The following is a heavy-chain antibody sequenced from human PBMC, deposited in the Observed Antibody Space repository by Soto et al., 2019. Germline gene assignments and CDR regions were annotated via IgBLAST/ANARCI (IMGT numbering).Heavy chain of an antibody. D-gene: IGHD5-12*01. V-gene: IGHV4-59*01. CDR1: GGSISSYY. Sequence: SETLSLTCTVSGGSISSYYWSWIRQPPGKGLEWIGYIYYSGSTNYNPSLKSRVTISVDTSKNQFSLKLSSVTAADTAVYCCARAGRGYSGYENNWFDPWGQGNLVTVSS. CDR2: IYYSGST. CDR3: ARAGRGYSGYENNWFDP. J-gene: IGHJ5*02.